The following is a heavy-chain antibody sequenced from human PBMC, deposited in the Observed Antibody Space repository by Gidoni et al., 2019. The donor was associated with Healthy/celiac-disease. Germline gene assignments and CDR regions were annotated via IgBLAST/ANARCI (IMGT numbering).Heavy chain of an antibody. CDR3: ARGVVAATGFDWFDP. Sequence: QVQLVQSGAEVKKPGASVKVSCKASGYTFTGYYMHWVRQAPGQGLEWMGWINPNSGGTNYAQKFQGWVTMTRDTSISTAYMELSRLRSDDTAVYYCARGVVAATGFDWFDPWGQGTLVTVSS. D-gene: IGHD2-15*01. CDR1: GYTFTGYY. J-gene: IGHJ5*02. V-gene: IGHV1-2*04. CDR2: INPNSGGT.